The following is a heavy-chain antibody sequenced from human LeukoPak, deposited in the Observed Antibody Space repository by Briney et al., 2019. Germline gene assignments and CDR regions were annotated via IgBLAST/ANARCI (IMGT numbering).Heavy chain of an antibody. D-gene: IGHD2-21*02. CDR1: GFPFSSYW. CDR2: INSDGSST. Sequence: GGSLRLSCVASGFPFSSYWMTWVRQAPGKGLVWVSRINSDGSSTSYADSVKGRFTISRDNAKNTLYLQMNSLRAEDTAVYYCARDGRAYCGGDCYHAFDYWGQGTLVTVSS. CDR3: ARDGRAYCGGDCYHAFDY. V-gene: IGHV3-74*01. J-gene: IGHJ4*02.